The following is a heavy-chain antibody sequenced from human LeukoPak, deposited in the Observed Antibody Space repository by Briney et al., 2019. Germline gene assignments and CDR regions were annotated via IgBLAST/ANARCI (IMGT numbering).Heavy chain of an antibody. CDR3: ARGASSTIFGVVTQNPYYYYYGMDV. CDR1: GFTFSSYA. CDR2: ISYDGSNK. J-gene: IGHJ6*02. D-gene: IGHD3-3*01. Sequence: GGSLRLSCAASGFTFSSYAMHWVRQAPGKGLGWVAVISYDGSNKYYADSVKGRFTISRDNSKNTLYLQMNSLRAEDTAVYYCARGASSTIFGVVTQNPYYYYYGMDVWGQGTTVTVSS. V-gene: IGHV3-30-3*01.